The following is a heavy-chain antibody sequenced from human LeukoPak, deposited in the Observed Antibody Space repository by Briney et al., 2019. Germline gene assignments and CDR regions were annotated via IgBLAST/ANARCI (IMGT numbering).Heavy chain of an antibody. CDR1: GFTFSSYE. D-gene: IGHD1-26*01. J-gene: IGHJ4*02. V-gene: IGHV3-48*03. CDR3: ARDPTKKSYGPLHFDY. Sequence: GRSLRLSCAASGFTFSSYEMNWVRQAPGKGLEWVSYISSSGSTIYYADSVKGRFTISRDNAKNSLYLQMNSLRAEDTAVYYCARDPTKKSYGPLHFDYWGQGTLVTVSS. CDR2: ISSSGSTI.